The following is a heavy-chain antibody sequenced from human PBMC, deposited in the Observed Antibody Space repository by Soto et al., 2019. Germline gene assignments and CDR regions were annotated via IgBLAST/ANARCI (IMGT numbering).Heavy chain of an antibody. D-gene: IGHD3-10*01. V-gene: IGHV3-9*01. CDR2: ISWNSGSI. Sequence: GGSLRLSCAASGFTFDDYAMHWVRQAPGKGLEWVSGISWNSGSIGYADSVKGRFTISRDNAKNSLYLQMNSLRAEDTALYYCAKARRGGSGSASFDYWGQGTLVTVSS. CDR3: AKARRGGSGSASFDY. CDR1: GFTFDDYA. J-gene: IGHJ4*02.